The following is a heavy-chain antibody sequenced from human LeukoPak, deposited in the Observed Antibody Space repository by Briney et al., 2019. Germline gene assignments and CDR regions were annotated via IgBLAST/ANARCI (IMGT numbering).Heavy chain of an antibody. D-gene: IGHD1-26*01. CDR3: ARGDSGSYYFDY. Sequence: GGSLRLSCAASRFTFSNYEMNWVRQAPGKGLEWVSYISSSGNNIYYADSVKGRFTISRDNAKNSLYLQMNSLRAEDTAVYYCARGDSGSYYFDYWGQGTLVTVSS. J-gene: IGHJ4*02. V-gene: IGHV3-48*03. CDR1: RFTFSNYE. CDR2: ISSSGNNI.